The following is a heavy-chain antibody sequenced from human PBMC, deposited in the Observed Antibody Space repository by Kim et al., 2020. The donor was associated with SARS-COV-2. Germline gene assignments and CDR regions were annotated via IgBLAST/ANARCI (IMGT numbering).Heavy chain of an antibody. CDR3: AKDSDYVWGSYRLIDY. J-gene: IGHJ4*02. D-gene: IGHD3-16*02. V-gene: IGHV3-9*01. CDR2: ISWNSGSI. CDR1: GFTFDDYA. Sequence: GGSLRLSCAASGFTFDDYAMHWVRQAPGKGLEWVSGISWNSGSIGYADSVKGRFTISRDNAKNSLYLQMNSLRAEDTALYYCAKDSDYVWGSYRLIDYWGQGTLVTVSS.